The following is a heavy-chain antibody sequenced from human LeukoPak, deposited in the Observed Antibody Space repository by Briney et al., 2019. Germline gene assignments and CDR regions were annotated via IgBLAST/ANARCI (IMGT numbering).Heavy chain of an antibody. D-gene: IGHD1-1*01. J-gene: IGHJ6*03. CDR3: ARGPPRGKYYYMDV. Sequence: GGSLRLSCAAPGFTFSSFDMHWVRQPTGQGLEWVSTIGTASDTYYPGSVEGRFTLSRDNAKNSLYLQMNSLTAGDTAVYYCARGPPRGKYYYMDVWGKGTTVTVYS. CDR1: GFTFSSFD. CDR2: IGTASDT. V-gene: IGHV3-13*01.